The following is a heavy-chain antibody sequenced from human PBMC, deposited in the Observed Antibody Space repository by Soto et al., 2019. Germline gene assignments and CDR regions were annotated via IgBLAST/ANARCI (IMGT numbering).Heavy chain of an antibody. CDR1: GGTFSSYA. CDR2: IIPIFGTA. D-gene: IGHD3-3*01. V-gene: IGHV1-69*06. Sequence: ASVKVSCKASGGTFSSYAISWVRQAPGQGLEWMGGIIPIFGTANYAQKFQGRVTITADKSTSTAYMELSSLRSEDTAVYYCARAPYDFWSGYYWGYNWFDPWGQGTLVTVSS. J-gene: IGHJ5*02. CDR3: ARAPYDFWSGYYWGYNWFDP.